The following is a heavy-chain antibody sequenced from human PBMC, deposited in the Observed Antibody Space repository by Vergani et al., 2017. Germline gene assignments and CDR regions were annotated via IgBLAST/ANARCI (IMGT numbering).Heavy chain of an antibody. CDR3: ARHSTVEWLVKLGWIDP. CDR1: GASIRSSNYY. CDR2: IYYSGST. D-gene: IGHD6-19*01. V-gene: IGHV4-39*01. Sequence: QLQLQESGPGLVKPSATLSLTCSVSGASIRSSNYYWGWIRQPPGKWLEWIASIYYSGSTYYTPSLKSRVTISVDTSKKQFSLKLSSVTAADTAVYFCARHSTVEWLVKLGWIDPWGQGILVTVSS. J-gene: IGHJ5*02.